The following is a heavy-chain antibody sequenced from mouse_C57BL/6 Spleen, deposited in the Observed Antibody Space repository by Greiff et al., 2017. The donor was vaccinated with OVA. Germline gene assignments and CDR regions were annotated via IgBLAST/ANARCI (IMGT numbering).Heavy chain of an antibody. D-gene: IGHD1-1*01. CDR1: GFSLTSYG. Sequence: VKLMESGPGLVQPSQSLSITCTVSGFSLTSYGVHWVRQSPGKGLEWLGVIWRGGSTDYNAAFISRLSISKDNSKSQVFFKMNSLQADDTAIYYCARGRDGGFAYWGQGTLVTVSA. J-gene: IGHJ3*01. CDR3: ARGRDGGFAY. CDR2: IWRGGST. V-gene: IGHV2-2*01.